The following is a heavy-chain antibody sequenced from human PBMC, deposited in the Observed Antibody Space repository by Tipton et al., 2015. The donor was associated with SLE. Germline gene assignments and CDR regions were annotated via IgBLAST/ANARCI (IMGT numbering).Heavy chain of an antibody. CDR1: GASIGSHY. CDR2: ISDSGIT. V-gene: IGHV4-59*11. J-gene: IGHJ6*03. D-gene: IGHD2-8*01. Sequence: TLSLTCSVSGASIGSHYWTWIRQPPGKGLEWIGYISDSGITNYNPSLKSRVAISIDTSKNQFSLNLSSVTAADTALYYCARVLGSRYCTNGVCTSPYYFYYYMDVWGRGTSVTVSS. CDR3: ARVLGSRYCTNGVCTSPYYFYYYMDV.